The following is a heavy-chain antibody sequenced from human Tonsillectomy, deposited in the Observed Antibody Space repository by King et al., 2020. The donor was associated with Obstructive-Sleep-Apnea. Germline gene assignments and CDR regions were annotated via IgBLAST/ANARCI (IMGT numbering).Heavy chain of an antibody. J-gene: IGHJ3*02. D-gene: IGHD2-8*01. CDR3: ARDMLSRDAFDI. Sequence: QLVQSGAEVRMPGASVQVSCKASGYTFTTCGITWVRQAPGQGLEWMGWISAYNGNTNYAQKLQGRVTMTTDTSTSTAYMELRSLRSDDTAVYYCARDMLSRDAFDIWGHGTMVTVSS. V-gene: IGHV1-18*01. CDR2: ISAYNGNT. CDR1: GYTFTTCG.